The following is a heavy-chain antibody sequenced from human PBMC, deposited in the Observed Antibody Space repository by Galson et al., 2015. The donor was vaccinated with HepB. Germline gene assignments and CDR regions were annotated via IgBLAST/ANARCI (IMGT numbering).Heavy chain of an antibody. Sequence: SVKVSCKASGFTFTSSAVQWVRQARGQRLEWIGWIVVGSGNTNYAQKFQERVTITRDMSTSTAYMELSSLRSEDTAVYYCAAAHGDYVRIDYWGQGTLVTVSS. CDR1: GFTFTSSA. J-gene: IGHJ4*02. CDR2: IVVGSGNT. D-gene: IGHD4-17*01. CDR3: AAAHGDYVRIDY. V-gene: IGHV1-58*01.